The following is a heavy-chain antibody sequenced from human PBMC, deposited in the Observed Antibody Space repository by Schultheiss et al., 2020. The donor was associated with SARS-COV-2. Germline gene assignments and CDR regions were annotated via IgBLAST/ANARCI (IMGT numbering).Heavy chain of an antibody. V-gene: IGHV6-1*01. CDR3: ARSHGSGWGA. CDR1: GDSVSGNRAA. J-gene: IGHJ4*02. Sequence: SETLSLTCAISGDSVSGNRAAWNWIRQSPSRGLEWLGRTYYRSTWFLDYAVSVQSRITIKPDTSKNQFSLQLKSVTPEDTAVYYCARSHGSGWGAWGQGTLVTVSS. CDR2: TYYRSTWFL. D-gene: IGHD6-19*01.